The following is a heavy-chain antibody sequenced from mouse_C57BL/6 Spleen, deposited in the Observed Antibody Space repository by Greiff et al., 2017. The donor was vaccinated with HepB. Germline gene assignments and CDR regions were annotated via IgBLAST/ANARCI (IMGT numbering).Heavy chain of an antibody. D-gene: IGHD4-1*01. V-gene: IGHV6-6*01. CDR1: GFTFSDAW. CDR3: TRPGTGFDY. J-gene: IGHJ2*01. Sequence: EVKLMESGGGLVQPGGSMKLSCAASGFTFSDAWMDWVRQSPEKGLEWVAEIRNKANNPATYYAESVKGRFTISRDDSKSSVYLQMNSLRAEDTGIYYCTRPGTGFDYWGQGTTLTVSS. CDR2: IRNKANNPAT.